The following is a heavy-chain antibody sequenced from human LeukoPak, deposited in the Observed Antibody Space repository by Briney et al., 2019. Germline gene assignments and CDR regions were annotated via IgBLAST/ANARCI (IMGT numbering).Heavy chain of an antibody. D-gene: IGHD6-6*01. CDR3: ARDAVSQEYSSSSGSDY. CDR1: GDSISIYY. J-gene: IGHJ4*02. V-gene: IGHV4-59*01. Sequence: SETLSLTCSVSGDSISIYYWSWIRQPPGKGLEWIGYIDHTGSTNYNPSLNSRVTISRDTAKNHFSLRLSTVTAADTAVYYCARDAVSQEYSSSSGSDYWGQGTLVTVSS. CDR2: IDHTGST.